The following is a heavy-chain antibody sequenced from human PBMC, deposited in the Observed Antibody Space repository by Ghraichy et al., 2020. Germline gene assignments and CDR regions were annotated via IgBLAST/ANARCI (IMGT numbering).Heavy chain of an antibody. J-gene: IGHJ4*02. Sequence: GSLRLSCAVYGGSFSGYYWSWIRQPPGKGLEWIGEINHSGSTNYNPSLKSRVTISVDTSKNQFSLKLSSVTAADTAVYYCARGRKWLRFDYWGQGTLVTVSS. CDR3: ARGRKWLRFDY. D-gene: IGHD5-12*01. CDR2: INHSGST. V-gene: IGHV4-34*01. CDR1: GGSFSGYY.